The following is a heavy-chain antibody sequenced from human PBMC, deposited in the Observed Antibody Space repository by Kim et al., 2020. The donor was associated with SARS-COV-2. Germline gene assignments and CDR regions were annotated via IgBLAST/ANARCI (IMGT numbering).Heavy chain of an antibody. D-gene: IGHD3-10*01. CDR2: IWHDGSQK. J-gene: IGHJ6*02. Sequence: GGSLRLSCAASGYIFGSYGIHWVRQAPGKGLEWVAVIWHDGSQKYYADSVKGRFTISRDNRKNTVYLEMNSLRAEDTAVYYCARDPRLGYFGSGNYYYGRDVWGQGTTVTVSS. CDR1: GYIFGSYG. V-gene: IGHV3-33*08. CDR3: ARDPRLGYFGSGNYYYGRDV.